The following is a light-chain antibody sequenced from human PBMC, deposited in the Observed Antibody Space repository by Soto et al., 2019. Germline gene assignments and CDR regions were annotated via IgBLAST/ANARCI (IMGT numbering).Light chain of an antibody. CDR3: HQAYSTPWT. J-gene: IGKJ1*01. CDR2: TAS. Sequence: IQMTQSPPSLSASVGDTVTITCRASQSISSSLNWYQQKPGKAPKLLIYTASNLESGVPSRFSGSGFVTEFTLTISSLQPEDFATYHCHQAYSTPWTFGQGTKVEIK. V-gene: IGKV1-39*01. CDR1: QSISSS.